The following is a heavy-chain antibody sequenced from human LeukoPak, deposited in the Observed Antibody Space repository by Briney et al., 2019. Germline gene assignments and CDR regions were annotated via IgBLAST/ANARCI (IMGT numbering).Heavy chain of an antibody. D-gene: IGHD7-27*01. CDR2: INSDGSST. J-gene: IGHJ4*02. CDR1: GFTFSSYW. Sequence: PGGSLRLSCAASGFTFSSYWMHWVRQAPGKELVWVSRINSDGSSTNYADSVKGRFTISRDNAKNTLYLQVKSLRADDTAVYYCARGPSGWGSLDSWGQGTLVTVSS. CDR3: ARGPSGWGSLDS. V-gene: IGHV3-74*01.